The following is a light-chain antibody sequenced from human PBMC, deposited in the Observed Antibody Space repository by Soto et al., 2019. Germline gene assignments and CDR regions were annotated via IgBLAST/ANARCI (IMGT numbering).Light chain of an antibody. CDR1: SGHSSYI. CDR2: LEGSGSY. Sequence: QVVVTQSSSASASLGSSVKLTCTLSSGHSSYIIAWHQQQPGKAPRYLMKLEGSGSYNKGSGVPDRFSGSSSGADRYLTISNLQSEDEADYYCETWDSNTLVVFGGGTKVTVL. V-gene: IGLV4-60*03. J-gene: IGLJ2*01. CDR3: ETWDSNTLVV.